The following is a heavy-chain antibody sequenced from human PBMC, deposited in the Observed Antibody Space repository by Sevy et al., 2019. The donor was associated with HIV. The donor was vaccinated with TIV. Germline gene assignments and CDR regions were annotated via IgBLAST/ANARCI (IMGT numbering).Heavy chain of an antibody. J-gene: IGHJ3*02. Sequence: GGSLRLSCAASGFTFSSYAMSWVRQAPGKGLEWVSGLSGNGGSTNYADSVKGRFALSRDNSKNTLYLQMNNLRAEDTAIYFCAKDRIWELGDAFDIWGKGTMVTVSS. CDR1: GFTFSSYA. D-gene: IGHD1-7*01. CDR2: LSGNGGST. V-gene: IGHV3-23*01. CDR3: AKDRIWELGDAFDI.